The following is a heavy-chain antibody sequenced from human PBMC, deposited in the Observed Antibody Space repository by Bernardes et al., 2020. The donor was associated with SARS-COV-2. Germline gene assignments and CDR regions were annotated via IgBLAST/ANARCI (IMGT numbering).Heavy chain of an antibody. CDR1: GGTFSSYA. Sequence: SVKVSCKASGGTFSSYAISWVRQAPGQGLEWMGRIIPILGIANYAQKFQGRVTITADKSTSTAYMELSSLRSEDTAVYYCASGYSYGLTHWFDPWGQGTLVTVSS. V-gene: IGHV1-69*04. D-gene: IGHD5-18*01. CDR2: IIPILGIA. CDR3: ASGYSYGLTHWFDP. J-gene: IGHJ5*02.